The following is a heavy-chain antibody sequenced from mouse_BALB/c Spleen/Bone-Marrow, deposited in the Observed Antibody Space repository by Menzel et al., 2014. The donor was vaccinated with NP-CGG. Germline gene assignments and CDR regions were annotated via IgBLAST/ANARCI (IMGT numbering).Heavy chain of an antibody. J-gene: IGHJ3*01. CDR3: ARHAYYDQTEVSFVY. CDR2: ISGGGSYT. CDR1: GFTFSSYG. Sequence: EVQLQGSGGNLVKSGGSLKLSCAASGFTFSSYGMSWARQTPEKRLEWVATISGGGSYTFYPDSVKGRFTISRDNAKNNLYLQLSSLRSEDTALYYCARHAYYDQTEVSFVYWGQGTLVTVSA. V-gene: IGHV5-9-2*01. D-gene: IGHD2-4*01.